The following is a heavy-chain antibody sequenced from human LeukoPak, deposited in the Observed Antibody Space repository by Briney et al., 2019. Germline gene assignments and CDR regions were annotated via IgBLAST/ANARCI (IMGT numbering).Heavy chain of an antibody. CDR2: MSSSDDGR. D-gene: IGHD2-15*01. Sequence: GGSLRLSCAASGFTFSSYGMHWVRQAPGKGLEWVSVMSSSDDGRYYAASVRGRFTISRDTSRSTLYLQMNSLRAEDAAVYYCAKAPVTSCRGAFCYPFDYWGQGTLVTVSS. J-gene: IGHJ4*02. CDR1: GFTFSSYG. V-gene: IGHV3-23*01. CDR3: AKAPVTSCRGAFCYPFDY.